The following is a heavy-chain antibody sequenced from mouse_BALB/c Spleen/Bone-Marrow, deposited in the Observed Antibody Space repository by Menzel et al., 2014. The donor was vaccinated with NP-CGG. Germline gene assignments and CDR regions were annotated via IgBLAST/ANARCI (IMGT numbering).Heavy chain of an antibody. Sequence: QVQLKQSGPELVRPGTSVKVSCKASGYAFTNYLIEWVKQRPGQGLEWIGVINPGSGDTNYNEKFKGKATLTADKSSNTAYMQFSSLTSDGSAVFFCATRSYVYGYFDVWGAGATVTVSA. CDR3: ATRSYVYGYFDV. V-gene: IGHV1-54*01. CDR1: GYAFTNYL. D-gene: IGHD1-1*01. CDR2: INPGSGDT. J-gene: IGHJ1*01.